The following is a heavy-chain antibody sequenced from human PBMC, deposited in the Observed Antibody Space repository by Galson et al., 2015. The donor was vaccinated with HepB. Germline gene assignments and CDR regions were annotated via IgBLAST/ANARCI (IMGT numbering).Heavy chain of an antibody. Sequence: SLRLSCAASGFTFSSYAMSWVRQAPGKGREWVAAISGCGGSTYYADSVKGRFTISRDNSKNTLYLQMNSLRAEDTAVYYCAKLLRLVTPRDWGQGTLVTVSS. CDR3: AKLLRLVTPRD. V-gene: IGHV3-23*01. CDR2: ISGCGGST. J-gene: IGHJ4*02. CDR1: GFTFSSYA. D-gene: IGHD2-21*02.